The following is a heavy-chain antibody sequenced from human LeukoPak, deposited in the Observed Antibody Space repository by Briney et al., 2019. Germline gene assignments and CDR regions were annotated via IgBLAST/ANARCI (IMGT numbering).Heavy chain of an antibody. Sequence: GGSLRLSCAASGFSFSSYAMSWVRQAPGKGLEWVSGISVSSISTYYADSVKGRFTISRDNSKNTVYLQMNSLRAEDTAEYYCAKDPAATVRPNYFDYWGQGTLVTVSS. CDR2: ISVSSIST. D-gene: IGHD6-25*01. CDR1: GFSFSSYA. J-gene: IGHJ4*02. V-gene: IGHV3-23*01. CDR3: AKDPAATVRPNYFDY.